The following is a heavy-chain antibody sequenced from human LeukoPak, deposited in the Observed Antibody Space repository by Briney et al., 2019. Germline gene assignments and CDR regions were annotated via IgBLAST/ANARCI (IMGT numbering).Heavy chain of an antibody. D-gene: IGHD3-3*01. J-gene: IGHJ5*02. CDR2: ISYDGSNK. CDR3: AKDLGGVARNWFDP. CDR1: GFTFSSYG. V-gene: IGHV3-30*18. Sequence: GRSLRLSCAASGFTFSSYGMHWVRQAPGKGLEWVAVISYDGSNKYYADSVKGRFTISRDNSKNTLYLQMNSLRAEDTAVYYCAKDLGGVARNWFDPWGQGTLVTVSS.